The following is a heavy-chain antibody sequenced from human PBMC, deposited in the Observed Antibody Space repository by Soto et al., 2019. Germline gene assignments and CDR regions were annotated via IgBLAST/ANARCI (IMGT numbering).Heavy chain of an antibody. CDR3: ARRSPVATDY. V-gene: IGHV4-30-2*01. D-gene: IGHD2-21*02. CDR2: IYHSGST. Sequence: QLQLQESGSGLVKPSQTLSLTCAVSGGSISSGGYSWSWIRQPPGKGLEWIGYIYHSGSTYYNPSLKSRVTISVDRFKNPFPPKLGSVAGADTAVYFLARRSPVATDYWGQGTLVTVSS. CDR1: GGSISSGGYS. J-gene: IGHJ4*02.